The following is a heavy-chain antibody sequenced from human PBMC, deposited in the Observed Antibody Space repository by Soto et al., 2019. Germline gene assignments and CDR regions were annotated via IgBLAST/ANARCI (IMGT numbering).Heavy chain of an antibody. V-gene: IGHV1-18*01. CDR1: GYTFTSYG. CDR2: ISAYNGNT. D-gene: IGHD2-15*01. Sequence: ASVKVSCKASGYTFTSYGISWVRQAPGQGLEWMGWISAYNGNTNYAQKLQGRVTMTTDTSTSTAYMELRSLRSDDTAVYYCARVRGYCSGGSCYPVTGFDPWGQGTLVTVS. J-gene: IGHJ5*02. CDR3: ARVRGYCSGGSCYPVTGFDP.